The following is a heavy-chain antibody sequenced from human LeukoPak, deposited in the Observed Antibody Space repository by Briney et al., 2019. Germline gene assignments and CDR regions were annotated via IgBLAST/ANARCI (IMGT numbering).Heavy chain of an antibody. V-gene: IGHV3-21*01. Sequence: GGSLGLSCAASGFTFSSYSMNWVRQAPGKGLEWVSSISSSSSYIYYADSVKGRFTTSRDNAKNSLYLQMNSLRAEDTAVYYCARDRASGYSGYDYYYYYGMDVWGQGTTVTVSS. CDR3: ARDRASGYSGYDYYYYYGMDV. D-gene: IGHD5-12*01. J-gene: IGHJ6*02. CDR2: ISSSSSYI. CDR1: GFTFSSYS.